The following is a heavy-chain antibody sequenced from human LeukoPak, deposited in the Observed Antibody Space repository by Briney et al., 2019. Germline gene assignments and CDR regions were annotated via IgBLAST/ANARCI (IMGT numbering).Heavy chain of an antibody. J-gene: IGHJ4*02. CDR3: ARERSLAGYPYYFDY. Sequence: SETLSLTCTVAGGSISSSSYYWGWIRQPPGKELEWIVSIYYSGSTYYNPSLKTRVTISVDTSKNQFSLKLNSVTAADTAVYYCARERSLAGYPYYFDYWGQGTLVTVSS. CDR1: GGSISSSSYY. V-gene: IGHV4-39*07. CDR2: IYYSGST. D-gene: IGHD5-12*01.